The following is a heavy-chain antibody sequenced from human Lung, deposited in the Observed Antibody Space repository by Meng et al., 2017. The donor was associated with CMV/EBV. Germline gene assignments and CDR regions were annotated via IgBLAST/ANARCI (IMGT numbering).Heavy chain of an antibody. V-gene: IGHV1-69*05. CDR3: ARRGAVAGTQVYYYYGMDV. D-gene: IGHD6-19*01. Sequence: SXXVSXXASAGTFSSYAISWVRQAPGQGLEWVGGIIPIFGTANYAQKFQGRVTITTDESTSTAYMELSSLRSEDTAVYYCARRGAVAGTQVYYYYGMDVWXRGTXVTVSS. CDR2: IIPIFGTA. CDR1: AGTFSSYA. J-gene: IGHJ6*02.